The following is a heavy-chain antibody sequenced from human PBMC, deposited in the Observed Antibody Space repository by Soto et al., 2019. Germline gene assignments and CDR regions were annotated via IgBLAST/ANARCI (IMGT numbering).Heavy chain of an antibody. D-gene: IGHD6-6*01. J-gene: IGHJ4*02. V-gene: IGHV3-23*01. CDR1: GFTFSSYA. Sequence: EVQLLESGGGLVQPGGSLRLSCAASGFTFSSYAMSWVRQAPGKGLEWVSAISGSGGSTYYADSVKGRFTISRGNSKNKLYLQMNRLRAEDTAVYYCANTIEARVGYDYWGQGTLVKVCS. CDR2: ISGSGGST. CDR3: ANTIEARVGYDY.